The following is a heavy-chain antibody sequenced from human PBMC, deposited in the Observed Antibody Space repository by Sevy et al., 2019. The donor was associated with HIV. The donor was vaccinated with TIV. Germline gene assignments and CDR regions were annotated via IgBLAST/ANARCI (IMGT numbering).Heavy chain of an antibody. CDR2: IYYNGHI. V-gene: IGHV4-59*08. CDR1: GGSITSLY. CDR3: AGENAWGSGYS. J-gene: IGHJ4*02. D-gene: IGHD6-19*01. Sequence: SETLSLTCTVSGGSITSLYWNWIRQPPGKGLEWIANIYYNGHINYNPSLKSRVTLSLETSTNQYSLRLSSVTAADTAMYYCAGENAWGSGYSWGQGTLVTVSS.